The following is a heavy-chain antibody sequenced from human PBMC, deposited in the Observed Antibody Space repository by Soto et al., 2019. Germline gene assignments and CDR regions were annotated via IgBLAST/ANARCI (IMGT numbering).Heavy chain of an antibody. CDR3: ARPTVPTYTRYFDY. J-gene: IGHJ4*02. Sequence: GGSLRLSCAASGFTFSSYSMHWVRQAPGKGLEWVAVISNAGDDKHYADSVKGRFTISGDNSKNTLYLQMDSLRTDDSAVFYCARPTVPTYTRYFDYWGQGTLVTVSS. CDR1: GFTFSSYS. V-gene: IGHV3-30-3*01. CDR2: ISNAGDDK. D-gene: IGHD4-17*01.